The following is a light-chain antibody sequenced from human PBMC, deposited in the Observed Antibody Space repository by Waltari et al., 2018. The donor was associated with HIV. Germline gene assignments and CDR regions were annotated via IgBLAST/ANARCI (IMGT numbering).Light chain of an antibody. J-gene: IGLJ1*01. CDR1: SSNIGNNT. CDR2: INN. V-gene: IGLV1-44*01. CDR3: ASWDDSLDGFYV. Sequence: QSVLTQPPSVSGTPGQRVTISCSGSSSNIGNNTVNWYQVLPGTAPQLLIYINNQRPSGVPDRFSGSKSGTSASLAISGLQSEDEADYYCASWDDSLDGFYVFGTGTKVTVL.